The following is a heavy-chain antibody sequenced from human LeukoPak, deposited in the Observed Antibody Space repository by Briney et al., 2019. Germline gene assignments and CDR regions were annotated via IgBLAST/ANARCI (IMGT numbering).Heavy chain of an antibody. CDR3: AKRYDVLSGYYPPLDY. J-gene: IGHJ4*02. CDR1: GFTFSSYG. V-gene: IGHV3-30*18. D-gene: IGHD3-3*01. Sequence: GGSLRLSCEASGFTFSSYGMYWVRQAPGKGLEWVAVISHDGSDKYYADSVKGRFTISRDNSKNTLYLQMDSLRAEDTAVYYCAKRYDVLSGYYPPLDYWGQGTLVTVSS. CDR2: ISHDGSDK.